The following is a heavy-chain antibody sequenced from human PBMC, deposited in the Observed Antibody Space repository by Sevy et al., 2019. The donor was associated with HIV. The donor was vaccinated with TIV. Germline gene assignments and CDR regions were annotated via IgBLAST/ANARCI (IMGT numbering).Heavy chain of an antibody. CDR2: ISWNSGSI. D-gene: IGHD3-10*01. V-gene: IGHV3-9*01. J-gene: IGHJ3*02. CDR3: AKWGGDTMVRGVIKGDAFDI. Sequence: GGSLRLSCAASGFTFDDYAMHWVRQAPGKGLEWVSGISWNSGSIGYADSVKGRFTISRDNAKNSLYLQMNSLRAEDTSLYYCAKWGGDTMVRGVIKGDAFDIWGQGTMVTVSS. CDR1: GFTFDDYA.